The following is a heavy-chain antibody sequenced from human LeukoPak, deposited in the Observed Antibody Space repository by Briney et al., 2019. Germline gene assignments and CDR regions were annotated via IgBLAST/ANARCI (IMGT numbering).Heavy chain of an antibody. CDR1: GGSISSYY. D-gene: IGHD6-13*01. J-gene: IGHJ6*03. CDR2: IYTSGST. Sequence: SETLSLTCTVSGGSISSYYWSWIRQPAGKGLEWIGRIYTSGSTNYNPSLKSRVTMSVDTSKNQFSLKLSSVTAADTAVYYCARSRCCVGGSPGYYYYMDVWGKGTMVTISS. V-gene: IGHV4-4*07. CDR3: ARSRCCVGGSPGYYYYMDV.